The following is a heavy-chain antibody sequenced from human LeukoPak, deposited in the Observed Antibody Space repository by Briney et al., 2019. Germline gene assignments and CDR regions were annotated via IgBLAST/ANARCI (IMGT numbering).Heavy chain of an antibody. J-gene: IGHJ3*01. CDR3: ARDEGELHVFDF. Sequence: SETLSLTCAVYGGSFSGYYWSWIRQPPGKGLEWIGEINHSGSTNYNPSLKSRVTISVDTSKNQFSLKLSSVTAAHTAVYYCARDEGELHVFDFGGKGTMVTV. CDR1: GGSFSGYY. CDR2: INHSGST. V-gene: IGHV4-34*01. D-gene: IGHD1-26*01.